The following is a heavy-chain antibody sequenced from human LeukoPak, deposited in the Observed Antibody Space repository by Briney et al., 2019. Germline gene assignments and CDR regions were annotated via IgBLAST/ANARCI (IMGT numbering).Heavy chain of an antibody. J-gene: IGHJ4*02. CDR2: IYTSGST. V-gene: IGHV4-4*07. CDR1: GGSISSYY. CDR3: ARDRAPFLAAAAIFDY. Sequence: PSETLSLTCTVSGGSISSYYWSWIRQPAGKGPEWIGRIYTSGSTNYNPSLKSRVTMSVDTSKNQFSLKLSSVTAADTAVYYCARDRAPFLAAAAIFDYWGQGTLVTVSS. D-gene: IGHD6-13*01.